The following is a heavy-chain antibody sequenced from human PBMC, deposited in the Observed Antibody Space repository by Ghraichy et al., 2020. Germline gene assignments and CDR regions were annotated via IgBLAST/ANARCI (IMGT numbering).Heavy chain of an antibody. CDR3: ARALESGHNYHNDYFDY. D-gene: IGHD3-3*01. V-gene: IGHV3-7*04. J-gene: IGHJ4*02. CDR1: GFIFSRYW. CDR2: MNQDGSEK. Sequence: GESLNISCAASGFIFSRYWMSWVRQAPGQGLEWLANMNQDGSEKYYVDSVKGRFTMSRDNAKNSLYLQMNSLRADDTAVYYCARALESGHNYHNDYFDYWGQGTLVTVSS.